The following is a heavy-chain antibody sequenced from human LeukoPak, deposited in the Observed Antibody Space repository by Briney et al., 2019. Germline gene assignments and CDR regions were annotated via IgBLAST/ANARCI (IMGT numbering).Heavy chain of an antibody. CDR3: ASVYNYGMDV. CDR1: GNTFTSYY. V-gene: IGHV1-46*01. J-gene: IGHJ6*02. CDR2: LNPSGGST. Sequence: ASVTVSCKASGNTFTSYYIHWVRQAPGQGLEWMGILNPSGGSTSYAQKFQGRATLTRATSTSTVYMELSSLRSEDTAVYYCASVYNYGMDVWGQGTTVIVSS.